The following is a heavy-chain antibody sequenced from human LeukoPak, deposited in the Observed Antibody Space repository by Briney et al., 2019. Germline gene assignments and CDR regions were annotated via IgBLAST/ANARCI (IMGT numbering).Heavy chain of an antibody. CDR3: ARDGDDYGHYVSSKRGSPFYYFDY. D-gene: IGHD4-17*01. V-gene: IGHV3-33*01. J-gene: IGHJ4*02. Sequence: SGRSLRLFCAASGFTFSSYGMHWVRQAPGKGLEWVAVIWYDGSNKYYADSVKGRFTISRDNSKNTLYLQMNSLRAEDTAVYYCARDGDDYGHYVSSKRGSPFYYFDYWGQGTLVTVSS. CDR1: GFTFSSYG. CDR2: IWYDGSNK.